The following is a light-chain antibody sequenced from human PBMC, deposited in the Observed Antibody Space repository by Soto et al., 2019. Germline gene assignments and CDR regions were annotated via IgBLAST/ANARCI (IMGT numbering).Light chain of an antibody. Sequence: DILLTQSPSSLSASLGDRVTITCRASQSISNYLHWYQRKPGEPPTLLIYTASSLHNGVSSRFTGRGTATEFTLTIDNLQPEDFATYYCQHYNSYSEAFGQGTKVELK. V-gene: IGKV1-39*01. CDR3: QHYNSYSEA. J-gene: IGKJ1*01. CDR2: TAS. CDR1: QSISNY.